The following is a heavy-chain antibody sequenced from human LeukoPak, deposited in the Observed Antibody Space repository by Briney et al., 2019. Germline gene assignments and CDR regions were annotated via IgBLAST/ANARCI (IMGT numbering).Heavy chain of an antibody. D-gene: IGHD2-21*02. J-gene: IGHJ4*02. CDR3: ARIYCGGDCPHYCFDR. V-gene: IGHV3-11*04. CDR1: GFTFSNYY. CDR2: ITDSGSTT. Sequence: GGSLRLSCAASGFTFSNYYMSWIRQAPGKGLEWLSYITDSGSTTSYADSVKGRFPVSRDNAKNSLYLQMNSLRVEDTAVYFCARIYCGGDCPHYCFDRWGEGSLVTVSS.